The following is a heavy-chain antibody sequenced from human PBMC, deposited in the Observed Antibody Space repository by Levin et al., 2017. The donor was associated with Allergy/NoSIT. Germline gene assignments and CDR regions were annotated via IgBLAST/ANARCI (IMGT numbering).Heavy chain of an antibody. V-gene: IGHV4-31*03. D-gene: IGHD3-9*01. Sequence: SQTLSLTCTVSGGSISSGGYYWRWIRQHPGKGLEWIGYIYYSGSTYYNPSLKSRVTISVDTSKNQFSLKLSSVTAADTAVYYCARGALYYDILTPIDYWGQGTLVTVSS. CDR1: GGSISSGGYY. J-gene: IGHJ4*02. CDR3: ARGALYYDILTPIDY. CDR2: IYYSGST.